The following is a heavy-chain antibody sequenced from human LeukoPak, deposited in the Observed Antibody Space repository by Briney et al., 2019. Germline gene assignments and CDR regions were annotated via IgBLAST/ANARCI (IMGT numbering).Heavy chain of an antibody. CDR2: ISSSSSYI. Sequence: GGSLRLSCAASGFTFSSYSMNWVHQAPGKGLEWVSSISSSSSYIYYADSVKGRFTISRDNAKNSLYLQMNSLRAEDTAVYYCARAPQYCSSTSCYPYYFDYWGQGTLVTVSS. J-gene: IGHJ4*02. CDR1: GFTFSSYS. CDR3: ARAPQYCSSTSCYPYYFDY. D-gene: IGHD2-2*01. V-gene: IGHV3-21*01.